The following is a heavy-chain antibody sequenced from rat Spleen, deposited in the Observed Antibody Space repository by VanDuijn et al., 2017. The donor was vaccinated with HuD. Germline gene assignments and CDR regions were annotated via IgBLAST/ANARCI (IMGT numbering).Heavy chain of an antibody. D-gene: IGHD5-1*01. CDR3: ARGSGSGFDY. J-gene: IGHJ2*01. CDR2: ISTGGDDT. CDR1: GLSFSNYG. Sequence: EVQLVESGGGLVQPGRSMKLSCAASGLSFSNYGMAWVRQTPTKGLEWVASISTGGDDTYYRDSVKGQFTISRDNAKNTQYLQMDSLRSEDTATYYCARGSGSGFDYWGQGVMVTVSS. V-gene: IGHV5S14*01.